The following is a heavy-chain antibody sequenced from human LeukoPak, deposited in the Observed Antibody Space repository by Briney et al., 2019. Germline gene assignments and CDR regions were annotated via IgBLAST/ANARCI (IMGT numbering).Heavy chain of an antibody. J-gene: IGHJ4*02. D-gene: IGHD6-19*01. V-gene: IGHV3-21*01. CDR1: GFTFSSYS. CDR2: ISSSSSYI. CDR3: ARAVAGKKLYYFDC. Sequence: GGSLRLSCAASGFTFSSYSMNWVRQAPGKGLEWVSSISSSSSYIYYADSVKGRFTISRDNAKNSLYLQMNSLRAEDTAVYYCARAVAGKKLYYFDCWGQGTLVTVSS.